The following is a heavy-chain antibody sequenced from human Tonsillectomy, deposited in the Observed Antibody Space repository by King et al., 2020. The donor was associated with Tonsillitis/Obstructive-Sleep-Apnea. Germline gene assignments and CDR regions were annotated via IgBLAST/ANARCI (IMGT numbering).Heavy chain of an antibody. CDR3: ARDNTAYYDILTGYDFDY. D-gene: IGHD3-9*01. J-gene: IGHJ4*02. Sequence: VQLVESGGGLVQPGGSLRLSCAASGFTFSSYSMNWVRQAPGKGLDGVSSISSSSSTIYYAGSVKGRFTSSRDNAKNSLYLQMNSLRDEDTAVYYCARDNTAYYDILTGYDFDYWGQGTLVTVSS. CDR1: GFTFSSYS. V-gene: IGHV3-48*02. CDR2: ISSSSSTI.